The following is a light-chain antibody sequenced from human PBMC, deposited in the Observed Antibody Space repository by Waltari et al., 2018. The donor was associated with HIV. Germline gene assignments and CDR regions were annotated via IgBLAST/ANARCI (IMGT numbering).Light chain of an antibody. J-gene: IGKJ4*01. Sequence: DIQITQSPSSLSASVGDRVTITCRATHSISDYVNWYQQKPGKAPKLLISAASSLQSGVPSRFSGSGSGTDFSLTISSLQPEDFATYYCQQSYSTPPETFGGGTKVEIK. CDR2: AAS. CDR3: QQSYSTPPET. V-gene: IGKV1-39*01. CDR1: HSISDY.